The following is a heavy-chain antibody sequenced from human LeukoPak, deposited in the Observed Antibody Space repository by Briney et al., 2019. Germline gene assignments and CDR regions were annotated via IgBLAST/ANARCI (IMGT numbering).Heavy chain of an antibody. D-gene: IGHD3-10*01. V-gene: IGHV3-33*01. J-gene: IGHJ4*02. Sequence: GRSLTLSCAASGFPLSIYAMQWVRQAPGKGLGWVALIWHDASHKFYTESVKGRFTISRDNSKNPAYLQMNSLTAEDTAVYYCAREIFGSGSYPDYWGQGSLVIVSS. CDR3: AREIFGSGSYPDY. CDR1: GFPLSIYA. CDR2: IWHDASHK.